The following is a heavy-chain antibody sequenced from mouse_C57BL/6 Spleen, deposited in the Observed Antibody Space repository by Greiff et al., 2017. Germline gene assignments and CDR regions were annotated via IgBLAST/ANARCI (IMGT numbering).Heavy chain of an antibody. CDR1: GFTFSSYA. J-gene: IGHJ4*01. Sequence: VQLVESGGGLVKPGGSLKLSCAASGFTFSSYAMSWVRQTPEKRLEWVATISDGGSYTYYPDNVKGRFTISRDNAKNNLYLQMSHLKSEDTAMYYCARDRAMDYWGQGTSVTVSA. CDR3: ARDRAMDY. V-gene: IGHV5-4*01. CDR2: ISDGGSYT.